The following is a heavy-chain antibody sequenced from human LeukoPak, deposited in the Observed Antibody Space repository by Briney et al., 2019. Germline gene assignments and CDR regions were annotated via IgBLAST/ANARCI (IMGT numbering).Heavy chain of an antibody. D-gene: IGHD5-18*01. J-gene: IGHJ4*02. CDR1: GGSSTGYY. CDR3: AYSYGVFPFDY. V-gene: IGHV4-34*01. Sequence: PSETLSLTCAVYGGSSTGYYWSWIRQPPGKGLEWIGEINHSGSTNYNPSLKSRVTISVDTSKNQFSLKLSSVTAADTAVYYCAYSYGVFPFDYWGQGTLVTVSS. CDR2: INHSGST.